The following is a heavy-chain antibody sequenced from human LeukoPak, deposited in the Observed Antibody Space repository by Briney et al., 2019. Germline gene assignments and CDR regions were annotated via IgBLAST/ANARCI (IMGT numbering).Heavy chain of an antibody. Sequence: GGSLRLSCAASGFTFSSYAMSWVRQAPGKGLEWVSIITGSGGITYYADSVKGRFTISRDNSKNTLYLQMNSLRAEDTAVYYCAKEGAAAFDYWGQGTLVTVSS. CDR2: ITGSGGIT. J-gene: IGHJ4*02. CDR1: GFTFSSYA. V-gene: IGHV3-23*01. CDR3: AKEGAAAFDY. D-gene: IGHD6-13*01.